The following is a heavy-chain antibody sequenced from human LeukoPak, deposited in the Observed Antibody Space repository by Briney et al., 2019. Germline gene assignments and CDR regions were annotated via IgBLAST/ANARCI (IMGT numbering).Heavy chain of an antibody. J-gene: IGHJ3*02. CDR1: GYTFTSYG. Sequence: ASVKVSCKASGYTFTSYGISWVRQAPGQGLEWMGWISAYNGNTNYAQKLQGRVTMTTDTSTSTAYMELRSLRSDDTAVYYCARDYYGSGSYFLAAFDNWGQGTMVTGSS. D-gene: IGHD3-10*01. CDR2: ISAYNGNT. V-gene: IGHV1-18*04. CDR3: ARDYYGSGSYFLAAFDN.